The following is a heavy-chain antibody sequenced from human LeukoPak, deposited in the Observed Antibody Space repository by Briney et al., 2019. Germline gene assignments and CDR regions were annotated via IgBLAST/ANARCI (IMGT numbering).Heavy chain of an antibody. Sequence: GALRLSCAAPGYTFSSYSMNWVRQAPGKGLEWVSSISSSSSYIYYADSVKGRFTISRDNAKNSLYLQMNSLRAEDTAVYYCAGDYSGVGWGQGTLVTVSS. CDR1: GYTFSSYS. CDR2: ISSSSSYI. V-gene: IGHV3-21*01. D-gene: IGHD2-15*01. CDR3: AGDYSGVG. J-gene: IGHJ4*02.